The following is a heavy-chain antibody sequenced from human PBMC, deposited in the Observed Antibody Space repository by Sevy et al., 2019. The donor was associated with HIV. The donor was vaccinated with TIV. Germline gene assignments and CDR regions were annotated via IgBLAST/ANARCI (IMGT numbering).Heavy chain of an antibody. CDR1: GFTFSNAW. CDR3: ATYISTWYDGLS. J-gene: IGHJ5*02. D-gene: IGHD6-13*01. V-gene: IGHV3-15*01. CDR2: IKSETEGGAA. Sequence: GGSLRLSCAASGFTFSNAWMSWVRQAPGKGLEWVGRIKSETEGGAADYAAPVKGRFTILRDDSKNTLFLQMNSLKTEDTAIYYCATYISTWYDGLSWGQGTLVTVSS.